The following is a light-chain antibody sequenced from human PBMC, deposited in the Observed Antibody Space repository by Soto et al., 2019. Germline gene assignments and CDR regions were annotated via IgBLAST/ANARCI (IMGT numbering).Light chain of an antibody. J-gene: IGKJ4*01. Sequence: EIVLTQSPGTLSLSPGERATLSCRASQSVSNNYLAWYQQKPGQAPRLLIYGASNRATGIPDRFSGSGSGTDFTLTISSLQSEDFAVYCCQQRSNWLLTFGGGTKVDIK. CDR2: GAS. CDR3: QQRSNWLLT. CDR1: QSVSNNY. V-gene: IGKV3D-20*02.